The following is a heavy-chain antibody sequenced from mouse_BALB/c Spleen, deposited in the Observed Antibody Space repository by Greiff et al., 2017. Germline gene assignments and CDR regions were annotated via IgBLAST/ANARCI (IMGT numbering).Heavy chain of an antibody. J-gene: IGHJ3*01. V-gene: IGHV5-9-4*01. Sequence: EVKLQESGGGLVKPGGSLKLSCAASGFTFSSYAMSWVRQSPEKRLEWVAEISSGGSYTYYPDTVTGRFTISRDNAKNTLYLEMSSLRSEDTAMYYCATYYYGSRGFAYWGQGTLVTVSA. CDR2: ISSGGSYT. CDR3: ATYYYGSRGFAY. D-gene: IGHD1-1*01. CDR1: GFTFSSYA.